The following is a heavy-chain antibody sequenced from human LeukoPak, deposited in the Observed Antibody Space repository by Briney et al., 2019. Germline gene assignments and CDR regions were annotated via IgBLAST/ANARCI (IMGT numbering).Heavy chain of an antibody. V-gene: IGHV4-39*01. J-gene: IGHJ4*02. CDR2: IYYSGST. CDR1: GGSISSSSYY. CDR3: ARNAVAGRHFDY. D-gene: IGHD6-19*01. Sequence: SETLSLTCTVSGGSISSSSYYWGWIRQPPGKGLEWIGSIYYSGSTYYNPSLKSRVTISVDTSKSQFSLKLSSVTAADTAVYYCARNAVAGRHFDYWGQGTLVTVSS.